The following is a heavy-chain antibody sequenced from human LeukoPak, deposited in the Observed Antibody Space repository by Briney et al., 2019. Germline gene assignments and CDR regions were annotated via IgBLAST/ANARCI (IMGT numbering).Heavy chain of an antibody. Sequence: ASVKVSCKASGYIFTGYGISWVRQAPGQGLEWMGWISAYNGNTYYAQKLQGRVTMTTDTSTSTAYMELRSLRPDDTAVYYCARDLYYYDSSTYSDIFDIWGQGTMVTVSS. V-gene: IGHV1-18*01. J-gene: IGHJ3*02. CDR1: GYIFTGYG. D-gene: IGHD3-22*01. CDR3: ARDLYYYDSSTYSDIFDI. CDR2: ISAYNGNT.